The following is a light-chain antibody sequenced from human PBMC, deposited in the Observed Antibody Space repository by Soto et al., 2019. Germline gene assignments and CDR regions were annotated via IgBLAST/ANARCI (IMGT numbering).Light chain of an antibody. CDR2: LNSDGSH. CDR3: QTWGTGIPWV. CDR1: SGHSSYA. J-gene: IGLJ3*02. Sequence: QSVLTQSPSASASLGASVKLTCTLSSGHSSYAIAWHQQQPEKGPRYLMKLNSDGSHSKGDGFPDRFSGSSSGAERYLTISSLQSEDEADYYCQTWGTGIPWVFGGGTKLTVL. V-gene: IGLV4-69*01.